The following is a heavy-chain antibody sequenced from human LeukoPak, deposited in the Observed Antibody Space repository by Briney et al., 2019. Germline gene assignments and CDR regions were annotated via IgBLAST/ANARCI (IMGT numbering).Heavy chain of an antibody. CDR1: GFTFSIYG. V-gene: IGHV3-48*02. Sequence: TGGSLRLSCAASGFTFSIYGMNWVRQAPGKGLEWVAYLRSSGDTIYYADSVKGRFTISRDIAKNSLYLQMSSLRDEDTAVYYCARDPEALDYWGQGTLVTVSS. CDR3: ARDPEALDY. CDR2: LRSSGDTI. J-gene: IGHJ4*02.